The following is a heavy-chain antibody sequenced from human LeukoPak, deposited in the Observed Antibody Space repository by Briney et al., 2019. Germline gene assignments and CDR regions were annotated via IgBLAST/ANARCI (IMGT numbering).Heavy chain of an antibody. D-gene: IGHD4-17*01. CDR2: IYYSGST. V-gene: IGHV4-39*01. CDR3: ASAISSRVYGDYFPFDY. CDR1: GGSISSSSYY. Sequence: NPSETLSLACTVSGGSISSSSYYWGWIRQPPGKGLEWIGSIYYSGSTYYNPSLKSRVTISVDTSKNQFSLKLSSVTAADTAVYYCASAISSRVYGDYFPFDYWGQGTLVTVSS. J-gene: IGHJ4*02.